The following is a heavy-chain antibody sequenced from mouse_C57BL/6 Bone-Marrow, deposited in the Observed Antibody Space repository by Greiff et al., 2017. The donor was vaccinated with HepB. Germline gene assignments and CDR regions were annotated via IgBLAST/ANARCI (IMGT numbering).Heavy chain of an antibody. V-gene: IGHV3-6*01. Sequence: VQLQQSGPGLVKPSQSLSLTCSVTGYSITSGYYWNWIRQFPGNKLEWMGYISYDGSNNYNPSLKNRISITRDTSKNQFFLKLNSVTTEDTATYYCAREGYYGSSDYWGQGTTLTVSS. D-gene: IGHD1-1*01. CDR2: ISYDGSN. CDR1: GYSITSGYY. CDR3: AREGYYGSSDY. J-gene: IGHJ2*01.